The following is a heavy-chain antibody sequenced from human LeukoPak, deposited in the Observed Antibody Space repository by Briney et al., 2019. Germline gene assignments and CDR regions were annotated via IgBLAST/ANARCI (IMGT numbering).Heavy chain of an antibody. V-gene: IGHV3-21*01. Sequence: GGSLRLSCAASGFTSSDYGVNWVRQAPGKGLEWVSSISGSGRSIFYADSVRGRFTISRDNAKNSLYLQMYSLRAEDTAVYYCARDYFYCGGDCFVDYWGQGTLVTVSS. CDR1: GFTSSDYG. CDR2: ISGSGRSI. D-gene: IGHD2-21*02. CDR3: ARDYFYCGGDCFVDY. J-gene: IGHJ4*02.